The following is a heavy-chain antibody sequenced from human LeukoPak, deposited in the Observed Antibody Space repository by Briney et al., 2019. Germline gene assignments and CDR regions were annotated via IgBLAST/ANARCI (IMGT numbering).Heavy chain of an antibody. J-gene: IGHJ4*02. Sequence: PGGSLRLSCAASGFTFSSYGMHWVRQALDKGLEWVAVISYDGSNEYYADSVKGRFTISRDNSKNTLYLQMNSLRAEDTAVYYCARDLRITMIGGLPDYWGQGTLVTVSS. D-gene: IGHD3-22*01. CDR3: ARDLRITMIGGLPDY. CDR2: ISYDGSNE. V-gene: IGHV3-30*03. CDR1: GFTFSSYG.